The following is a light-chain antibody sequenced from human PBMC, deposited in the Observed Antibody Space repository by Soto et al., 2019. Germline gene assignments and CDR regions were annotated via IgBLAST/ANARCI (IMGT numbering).Light chain of an antibody. V-gene: IGKV3-11*01. CDR3: QQRSNWPPLT. J-gene: IGKJ4*01. CDR2: DAS. Sequence: EIVLTQSPATVSLSPGERATLSFRASQSVSSYLAWYQQKPGQAPRLLIYDASNRATGIPARFSGSGSGTDFTLTISSLEPEDFAVYYCQQRSNWPPLTFGGGTKVDIK. CDR1: QSVSSY.